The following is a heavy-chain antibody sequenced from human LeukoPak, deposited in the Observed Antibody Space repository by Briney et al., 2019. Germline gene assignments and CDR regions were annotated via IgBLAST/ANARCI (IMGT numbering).Heavy chain of an antibody. J-gene: IGHJ6*02. CDR2: INHSGST. CDR3: ARLPRGGTGRLVIRQAPYYYGMDV. V-gene: IGHV4-34*01. D-gene: IGHD3-9*01. CDR1: GGSFSGYY. Sequence: PSETLSLTCAVYGGSFSGYYWSWIRQPPGKGLEWIGEINHSGSTNYNPSLKSRVTISVDTSKNQFSLKLSSVTAADTAVYYCARLPRGGTGRLVIRQAPYYYGMDVWGQGTTVTVSS.